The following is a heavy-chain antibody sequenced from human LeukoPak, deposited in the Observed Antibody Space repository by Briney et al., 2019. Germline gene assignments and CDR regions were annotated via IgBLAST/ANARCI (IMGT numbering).Heavy chain of an antibody. D-gene: IGHD3-22*01. CDR2: MNPSSGNT. J-gene: IGHJ6*02. CDR1: GYTFTNYE. Sequence: AASVKVSCKASGYTFTNYEINWVRQGTGQGLEWLGWMNPSSGNTGYAQKFQGRVTMTRDTFISTAYMELSSLRSEDTAVYYCARVAYYYDSAGKSLKFFYGMDVWGQGTTVTVSS. V-gene: IGHV1-8*01. CDR3: ARVAYYYDSAGKSLKFFYGMDV.